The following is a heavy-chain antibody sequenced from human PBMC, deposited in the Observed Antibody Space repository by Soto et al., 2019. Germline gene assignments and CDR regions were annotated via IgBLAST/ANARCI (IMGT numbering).Heavy chain of an antibody. Sequence: QVHLVQSGAEVKKPGASVKVSCKASGYIFTNHYIHWVRQAPGQGLAWMGIINPSGGSTNYLQKFQGRITMTMATSTSTVYMELSSLRSEDTAVYFCAGADYYDSSGFYYDFWGQGSLVTVSS. V-gene: IGHV1-46*01. CDR2: INPSGGST. J-gene: IGHJ4*02. D-gene: IGHD3-22*01. CDR1: GYIFTNHY. CDR3: AGADYYDSSGFYYDF.